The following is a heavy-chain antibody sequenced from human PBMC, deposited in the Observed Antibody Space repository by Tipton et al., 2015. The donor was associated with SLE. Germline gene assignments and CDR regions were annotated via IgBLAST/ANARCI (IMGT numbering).Heavy chain of an antibody. V-gene: IGHV4-30-2*04. D-gene: IGHD6-13*01. CDR2: IYHSGST. J-gene: IGHJ4*02. Sequence: WLHQPPGKGLEWIGYIYHSGSTYYNPSLKSRVTISVDTSKNQFSLKLSSVTAADTAVYYCARREAAAALPFDYWGQGTLVTVSS. CDR3: ARREAAAALPFDY.